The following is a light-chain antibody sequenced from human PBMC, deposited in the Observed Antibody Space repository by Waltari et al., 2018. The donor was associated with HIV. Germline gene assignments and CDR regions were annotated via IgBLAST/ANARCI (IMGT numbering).Light chain of an antibody. CDR2: DVN. CDR1: SSDVGGYNY. V-gene: IGLV2-8*01. CDR3: SSFAGSRTHVV. Sequence: QSALTQPPSASGSPGQSVTISCTGTSSDVGGYNYVSWYQQHPAKAPKLMIYDVNKRPSGVPDRFSGSKSGNTASLTVSGLQAEDEADYYCSSFAGSRTHVVFGGGTKLTVL. J-gene: IGLJ2*01.